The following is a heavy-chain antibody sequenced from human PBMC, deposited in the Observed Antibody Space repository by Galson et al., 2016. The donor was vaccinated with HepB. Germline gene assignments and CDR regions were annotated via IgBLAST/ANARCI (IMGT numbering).Heavy chain of an antibody. D-gene: IGHD1-1*01. CDR2: ISYSGSDM. J-gene: IGHJ3*02. Sequence: SLRLSCAASGFSLSAYYMTWIRRTPGKGLEWVSYISYSGSDMNYIDSVKGRFTISRDNAKNSLYLQMNSLRAEDTGIYYCARDPDTTGLLDIWGQGTVVIGSS. CDR1: GFSLSAYY. CDR3: ARDPDTTGLLDI. V-gene: IGHV3-11*05.